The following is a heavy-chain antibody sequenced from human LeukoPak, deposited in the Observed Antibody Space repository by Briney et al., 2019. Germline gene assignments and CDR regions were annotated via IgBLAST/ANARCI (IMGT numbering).Heavy chain of an antibody. Sequence: ASLRLSCAASGFTFSSYDMHWVRQPTGKGLEWVSGIGTAGDTYYPGSVKGRFTISRENAKNSLYLQMNSLRAGDTAVYYCARAPVVPAAIGYYYYYGMDVWGQGTTVTVSS. CDR1: GFTFSSYD. CDR3: ARAPVVPAAIGYYYYYGMDV. J-gene: IGHJ6*02. CDR2: IGTAGDT. D-gene: IGHD2-2*02. V-gene: IGHV3-13*01.